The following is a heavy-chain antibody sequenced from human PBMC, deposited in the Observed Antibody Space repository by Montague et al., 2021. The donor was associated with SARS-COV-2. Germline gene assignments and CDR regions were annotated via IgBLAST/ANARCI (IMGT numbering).Heavy chain of an antibody. CDR1: GYTFTSYG. V-gene: IGHV1-18*01. J-gene: IGHJ6*02. Sequence: SVKVSCKASGYTFTSYGISWVRQAPGQGLEWMGWISAYNGNTNYXQKLQGRVTMTTDTTTSTAYMELRSLRSDDTAVYYCAKDSVGVVIDYYYYYYGMDVWGQGTTVTVSS. D-gene: IGHD4-23*01. CDR3: AKDSVGVVIDYYYYYYGMDV. CDR2: ISAYNGNT.